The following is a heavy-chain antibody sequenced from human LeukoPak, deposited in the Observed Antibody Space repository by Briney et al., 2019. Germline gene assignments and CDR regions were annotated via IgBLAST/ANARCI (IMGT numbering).Heavy chain of an antibody. D-gene: IGHD3-10*01. CDR1: GGSFTDYF. CDR2: IYYSGRT. CDR3: TMDRAHGTQDY. J-gene: IGHJ4*02. V-gene: IGHV4-39*07. Sequence: SETLSLTCTVSGGSFTDYFWGWIRQPPGKGLEWIGSIYYSGRTFYNPSLKNRVSISLDTSKGQFSLNLDSVTAADTAVYFCTMDRAHGTQDYWGQGTLVTVS.